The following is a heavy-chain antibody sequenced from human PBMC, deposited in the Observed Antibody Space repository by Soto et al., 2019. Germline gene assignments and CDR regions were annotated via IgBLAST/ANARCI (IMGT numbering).Heavy chain of an antibody. V-gene: IGHV3-33*01. CDR1: GFTFSSYG. D-gene: IGHD3-22*01. J-gene: IGHJ6*02. CDR3: ARDRGDSSGYYNYCGMDV. CDR2: IWYDGSNK. Sequence: QVQLVESGGGVVQPGRSLRLSCAASGFTFSSYGMHWVRQAPGKGLEWVAVIWYDGSNKYYADSVKGRFTISRDNSKNTLYLQMNSLRAEDTAVYYCARDRGDSSGYYNYCGMDVWGQGTTVTVSS.